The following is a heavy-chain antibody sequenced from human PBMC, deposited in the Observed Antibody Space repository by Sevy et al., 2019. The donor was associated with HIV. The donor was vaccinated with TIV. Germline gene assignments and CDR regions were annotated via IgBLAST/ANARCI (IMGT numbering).Heavy chain of an antibody. CDR1: GYTFTSYD. V-gene: IGHV1-8*01. CDR2: MNPNSDNT. J-gene: IGHJ5*02. CDR3: ARGRGGIVVVPAANDWFDP. Sequence: ASVKVSCKASGYTFTSYDINWVRQATGQGLEWMGWMNPNSDNTGYSQKFQGRVTMTRNTSISTAYMELSSLRSEDTAVYYCARGRGGIVVVPAANDWFDPWGQGTLVTVSS. D-gene: IGHD2-2*01.